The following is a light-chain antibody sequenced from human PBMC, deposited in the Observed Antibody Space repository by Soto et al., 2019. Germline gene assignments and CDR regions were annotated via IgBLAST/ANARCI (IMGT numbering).Light chain of an antibody. CDR2: GAS. CDR3: QQYGSSPPIT. J-gene: IGKJ5*01. CDR1: QSVSSSY. Sequence: EIVLTQSPGTLSLSPGERATLSCRASQSVSSSYLAWYQQKPGKAPRLLIYGASSRATGIPARFIGSGSGTDFTLIISRLEPEDFAVYYCQQYGSSPPITFGQGTRLEIK. V-gene: IGKV3-20*01.